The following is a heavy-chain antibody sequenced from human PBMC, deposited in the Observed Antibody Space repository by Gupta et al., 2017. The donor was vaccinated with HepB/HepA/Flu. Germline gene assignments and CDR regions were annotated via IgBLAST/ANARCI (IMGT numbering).Heavy chain of an antibody. CDR3: ARDKFTNWGDP. CDR1: GGVFSNYA. CDR2: SGTMFGYA. V-gene: IGHV1-69*06. Sequence: QVQLVQSGAEVKKPGSSVKVSWKASGGVFSNYAISWLRQAPGQGLEWMGGSGTMFGYAVYAQEFQGRVTVTADKSTSTAYMELSSLRSGDTAIYYCARDKFTNWGDPWGQGTLATVSS. J-gene: IGHJ5*02.